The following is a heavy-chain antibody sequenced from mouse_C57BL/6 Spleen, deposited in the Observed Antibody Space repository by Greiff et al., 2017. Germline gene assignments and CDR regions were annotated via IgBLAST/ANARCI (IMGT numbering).Heavy chain of an antibody. CDR3: VSQPPYYGSSSWYFDV. CDR1: GFSFNTYA. CDR2: IRSKSNNYAT. J-gene: IGHJ1*03. D-gene: IGHD1-1*01. Sequence: EVKLVESGGGLVQPKGSLKLSCAASGFSFNTYAMNWVRQAPGKGLEWVARIRSKSNNYATYYADSVKDRFTISRDDSESMLYLQMNNLKTEDTAMYYCVSQPPYYGSSSWYFDVWGTGTTVTVSS. V-gene: IGHV10-1*01.